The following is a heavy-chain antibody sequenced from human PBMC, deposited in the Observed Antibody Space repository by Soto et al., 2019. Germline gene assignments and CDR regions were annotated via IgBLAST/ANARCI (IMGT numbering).Heavy chain of an antibody. J-gene: IGHJ1*01. D-gene: IGHD3-22*01. CDR3: AHSYYYDSSGPYFQH. V-gene: IGHV2-5*02. CDR1: GFSLSTSGVG. CDR2: IYWDDDK. Sequence: SGPTLVNPTQTRTLTCSFSGFSLSTSGVGVGWIRQPPGKALEWLALIYWDDDKRYSPSLKSRLTITKDTSKNQVVLTMTNMDPVDTATYYCAHSYYYDSSGPYFQHWGQGTLVTVSS.